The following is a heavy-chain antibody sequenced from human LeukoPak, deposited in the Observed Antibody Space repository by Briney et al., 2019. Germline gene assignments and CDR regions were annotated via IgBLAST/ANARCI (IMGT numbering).Heavy chain of an antibody. CDR2: ISSSSSTI. CDR1: GFTFSSYS. Sequence: GGSLRLSCAASGFTFSSYSMNWVRQAPGKGLEWVSYISSSSSTIYYADSVKGRFTISRDNAKNSLYLQMNSLRAEDTAVYYCVKDTGRGDFWGQGTLVTVSS. CDR3: VKDTGRGDF. V-gene: IGHV3-48*01. D-gene: IGHD3-10*01. J-gene: IGHJ4*02.